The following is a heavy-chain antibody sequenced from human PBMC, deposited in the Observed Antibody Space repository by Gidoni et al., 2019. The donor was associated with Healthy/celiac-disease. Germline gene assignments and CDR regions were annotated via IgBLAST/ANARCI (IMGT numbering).Heavy chain of an antibody. Sequence: EVQLVESGGGLVKPGGSLRLSCAASGFTFSSSSMNWVRQAPGQGLEWVSSISSSSSYIYYADSVKGRFTISRDNAKNSLYLQMNSLRAEDTAVYYCARARAKEYCSSTSCYNVFNWNYGWFDPWGQGTLVTVSS. D-gene: IGHD2-2*02. CDR2: ISSSSSYI. CDR1: GFTFSSSS. V-gene: IGHV3-21*01. J-gene: IGHJ5*02. CDR3: ARARAKEYCSSTSCYNVFNWNYGWFDP.